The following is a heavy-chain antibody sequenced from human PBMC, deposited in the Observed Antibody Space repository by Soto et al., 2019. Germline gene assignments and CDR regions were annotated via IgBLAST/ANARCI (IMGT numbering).Heavy chain of an antibody. Sequence: GGSLRLSCAASGFTFSGYWMSWVRQAPGKGLEWVANIKQDGSEKYYVDSVKGRFTISRDNAKNSLYLQMNSLRAEDTAVYYCAGTSVVVPAAAKGGLDYYYGMDVWGQGTTVTVSS. CDR1: GFTFSGYW. CDR3: AGTSVVVPAAAKGGLDYYYGMDV. V-gene: IGHV3-7*01. CDR2: IKQDGSEK. D-gene: IGHD2-2*01. J-gene: IGHJ6*02.